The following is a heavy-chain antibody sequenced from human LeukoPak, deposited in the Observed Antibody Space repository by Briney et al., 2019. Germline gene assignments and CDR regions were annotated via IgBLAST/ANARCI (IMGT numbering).Heavy chain of an antibody. Sequence: PGESLRLSCAASGFDFSTYAMSWVRQAPGKGMEWDSGISSSGDTTYYADSVKGRFTISRDNSKNMLYIQIKRLGAEDTAIYYCAKLDGSGAGSSRPPIDFWGQGSLVTVSS. CDR1: GFDFSTYA. J-gene: IGHJ4*02. D-gene: IGHD3-10*01. V-gene: IGHV3-23*01. CDR2: ISSSGDTT. CDR3: AKLDGSGAGSSRPPIDF.